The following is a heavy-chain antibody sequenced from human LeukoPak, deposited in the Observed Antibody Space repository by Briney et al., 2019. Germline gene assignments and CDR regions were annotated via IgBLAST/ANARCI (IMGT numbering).Heavy chain of an antibody. J-gene: IGHJ4*02. D-gene: IGHD6-13*01. Sequence: ASVKVSCKASGFTFTNYRMHWVRQAPGQGLEWVGLIRGTGDSPDYAQKFQGRVTVTCDTSTSTAYLELWSLKLEDTAVYYCARAPAGTLDFWGQGTLVTVSS. CDR3: ARAPAGTLDF. V-gene: IGHV1-46*01. CDR1: GFTFTNYR. CDR2: IRGTGDSP.